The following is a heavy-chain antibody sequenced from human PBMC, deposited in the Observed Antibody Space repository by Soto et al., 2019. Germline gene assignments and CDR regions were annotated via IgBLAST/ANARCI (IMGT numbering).Heavy chain of an antibody. Sequence: QVQLVQSGAEVKKPGASVKVSCKTSGYTFSKYGITWIRRAPGQGLEYMGWISTYNGNTDYAQKLQGRVTMTTDTSTNTAYMELRSLRSDDTAVFYCATDGVVTASPFDYWGQGTLVTVSS. D-gene: IGHD2-21*02. V-gene: IGHV1-18*01. CDR1: GYTFSKYG. CDR2: ISTYNGNT. CDR3: ATDGVVTASPFDY. J-gene: IGHJ4*02.